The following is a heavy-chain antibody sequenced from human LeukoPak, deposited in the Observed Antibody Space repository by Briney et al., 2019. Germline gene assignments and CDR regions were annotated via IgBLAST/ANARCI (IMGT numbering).Heavy chain of an antibody. V-gene: IGHV3-21*01. CDR2: ISSSSSYI. CDR1: GFTFSSYA. D-gene: IGHD6-25*01. Sequence: PGGSLRLSCAASGFTFSSYAMMWVRQAPGKGLEWVSSISSSSSYIYYADSVKGRFTTSRDNAKNSLYLQMNSLRAEDTAVYYCAREAGSDFDYWGQGTLVTVSS. J-gene: IGHJ4*02. CDR3: AREAGSDFDY.